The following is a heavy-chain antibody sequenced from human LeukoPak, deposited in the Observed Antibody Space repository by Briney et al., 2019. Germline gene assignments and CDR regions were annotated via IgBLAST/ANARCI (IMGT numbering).Heavy chain of an antibody. D-gene: IGHD6-13*01. J-gene: IGHJ3*02. Sequence: GGSLRLSCAASGFTFSSYAMSWVRQAPGKGREWVSAISGSGGSTYYADSVKGRFTISRDNSKNTLYLQMNSLRAEDTAVYYCAKDSDPYSRRYDAFDIWGQGTMVTVSS. CDR2: ISGSGGST. CDR3: AKDSDPYSRRYDAFDI. CDR1: GFTFSSYA. V-gene: IGHV3-23*01.